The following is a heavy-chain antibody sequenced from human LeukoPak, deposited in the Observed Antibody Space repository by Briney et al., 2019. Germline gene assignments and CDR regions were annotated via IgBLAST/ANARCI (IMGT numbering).Heavy chain of an antibody. J-gene: IGHJ5*02. D-gene: IGHD3-3*01. Sequence: GGSLRLSCAASGFTFSDYSMNWVRHALGMGLEWVSSISRSGSTIYYADSVKGRFTISRDNSKNTPYLQMNSLRAEDTAVYYCAKGPHYDFWSGYRGWFDPWGQGTLVTVFS. CDR1: GFTFSDYS. V-gene: IGHV3-21*04. CDR3: AKGPHYDFWSGYRGWFDP. CDR2: ISRSGSTI.